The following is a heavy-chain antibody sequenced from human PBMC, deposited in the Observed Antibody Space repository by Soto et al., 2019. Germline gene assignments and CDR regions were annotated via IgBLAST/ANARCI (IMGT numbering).Heavy chain of an antibody. CDR1: GFTFSSYA. V-gene: IGHV3-23*01. CDR3: AKDRAAYGGYDYVSFDP. Sequence: PGGSLRLSCAASGFTFSSYAMSWVRQAPGKGLEWVSAISGSGGSTYYADSVKGRFTISRDNSKNTLYLQMNSLRAEDMAVYYCAKDRAAYGGYDYVSFDPWGQGTLVTVSS. CDR2: ISGSGGST. J-gene: IGHJ5*02. D-gene: IGHD5-12*01.